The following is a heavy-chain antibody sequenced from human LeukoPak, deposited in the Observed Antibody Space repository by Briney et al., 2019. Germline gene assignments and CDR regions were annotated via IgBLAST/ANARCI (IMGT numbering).Heavy chain of an antibody. D-gene: IGHD6-13*01. V-gene: IGHV3-23*01. CDR3: STSPSFGSSWYQFNY. Sequence: PGGSLRLSCSVSGLTFYTYAMSWVRQAPGKGLEWVSAISGRDGRTYYTDSVKGRFTISRDNSKNTLYLQMNSLRAEDTAVYYCSTSPSFGSSWYQFNYWGQGALVTVSS. CDR1: GLTFYTYA. CDR2: ISGRDGRT. J-gene: IGHJ4*02.